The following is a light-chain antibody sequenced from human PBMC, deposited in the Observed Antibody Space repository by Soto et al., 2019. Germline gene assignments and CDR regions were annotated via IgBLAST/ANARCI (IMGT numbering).Light chain of an antibody. CDR2: KAS. CDR1: QSISSW. CDR3: QQYNIPST. Sequence: DIQMTQSPSTLSASVGDRVTITCRSSQSISSWLAWYQQKPGKAPKLLIYKASSLESGVPSRFSGSGSGTEFTLTISSLQPDDFATYYCQQYNIPSTFGQGTKVEIK. V-gene: IGKV1-5*03. J-gene: IGKJ1*01.